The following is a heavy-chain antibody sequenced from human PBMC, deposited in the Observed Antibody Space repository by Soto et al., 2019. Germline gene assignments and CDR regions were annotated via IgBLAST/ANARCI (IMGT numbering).Heavy chain of an antibody. CDR1: WDRVSRNSAA. D-gene: IGHD2-8*01. Sequence: SQTLSLTCAISWDRVSRNSAACNWIRQSPSRGLEWLGRTYYRSKWYNDYAVSVKSRITINPDTSKNQFSLQLNSVTPEDTAVYYCARVEVYAIPSGAFDIWGQGTMLTVSS. V-gene: IGHV6-1*01. CDR3: ARVEVYAIPSGAFDI. J-gene: IGHJ3*02. CDR2: TYYRSKWYN.